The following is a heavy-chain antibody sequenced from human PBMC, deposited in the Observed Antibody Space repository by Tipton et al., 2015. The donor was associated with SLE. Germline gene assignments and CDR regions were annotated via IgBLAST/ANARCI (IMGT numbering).Heavy chain of an antibody. CDR2: INHSGST. CDR1: GGSFSGYY. V-gene: IGHV4-34*01. D-gene: IGHD2-2*02. J-gene: IGHJ4*02. CDR3: ASTISEGPYYFDY. Sequence: TLSLTCAVYGGSFSGYYWSWIRQPPGKGLEWIGEINHSGSTNYNPSLKSRVTISVDTSKNQFSLKLSSVTAADTAVYYCASTISEGPYYFDYWGQGTLVTVSS.